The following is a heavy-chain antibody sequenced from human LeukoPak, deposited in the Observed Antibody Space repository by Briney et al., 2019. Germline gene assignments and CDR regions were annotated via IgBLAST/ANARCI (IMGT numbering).Heavy chain of an antibody. Sequence: PGGSLRLSCAASGLTFSSYAMSWVRQAPGKGLEWVSAISGSGVSTYYADSVKGRFTISRDNSKNTLYLQMNTLRAEDTAIYYCAKDRSTSWYFDYWGQGTLVTVSS. CDR2: ISGSGVST. V-gene: IGHV3-23*01. CDR3: AKDRSTSWYFDY. CDR1: GLTFSSYA. J-gene: IGHJ4*02. D-gene: IGHD2-2*01.